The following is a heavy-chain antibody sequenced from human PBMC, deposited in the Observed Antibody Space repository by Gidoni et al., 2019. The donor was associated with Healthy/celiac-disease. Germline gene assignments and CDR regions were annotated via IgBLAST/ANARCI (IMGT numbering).Heavy chain of an antibody. CDR2: IYYSGST. J-gene: IGHJ6*02. Sequence: QLQLQESGPGLVKPSETLSLTCTVSGGSISSSSYYWGWIRQPPGKGLEWIGSIYYSGSTYYNPSLKSRVTISVDTSKNQFSLKLISVTAADTAVYYCARDKSVYYYGSGSYYNAPDPTNQNYYYYGMDVWGQGTTVTVSS. D-gene: IGHD3-10*01. CDR1: GGSISSSSYY. V-gene: IGHV4-39*07. CDR3: ARDKSVYYYGSGSYYNAPDPTNQNYYYYGMDV.